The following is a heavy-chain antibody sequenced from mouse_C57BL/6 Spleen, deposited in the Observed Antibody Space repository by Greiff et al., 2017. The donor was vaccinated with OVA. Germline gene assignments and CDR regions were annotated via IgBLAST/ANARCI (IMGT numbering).Heavy chain of an antibody. Sequence: EVQLQQSGPELVKPGASVKISCKASGYTFTDYYMNWVKQSHGKSLEWIGDINPNNGGTSYNQKFKGKATLTVDKSSSTAYMELRSLTSEDSAVYYCARRDDGYPFAYWGQGTLVTVSA. CDR2: INPNNGGT. CDR1: GYTFTDYY. V-gene: IGHV1-26*01. J-gene: IGHJ3*01. CDR3: ARRDDGYPFAY. D-gene: IGHD2-3*01.